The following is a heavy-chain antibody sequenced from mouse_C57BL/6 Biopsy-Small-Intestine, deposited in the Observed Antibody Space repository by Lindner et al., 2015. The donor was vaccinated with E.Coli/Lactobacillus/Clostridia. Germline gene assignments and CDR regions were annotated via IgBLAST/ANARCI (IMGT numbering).Heavy chain of an antibody. Sequence: VQLQESWGRLSEAVEVPETSPVQPLDFTFSDYGMHWVRQAPEKGLEWVAYISSGSSTIYYADTVKGRFTISRDNAKNTLFLQMTSLRSEDTAMYYCAIYYGNLGGAMDYWGQGTSVTVSS. CDR1: DFTFSDYG. D-gene: IGHD2-1*01. CDR3: AIYYGNLGGAMDY. V-gene: IGHV5-17*01. J-gene: IGHJ4*01. CDR2: ISSGSSTI.